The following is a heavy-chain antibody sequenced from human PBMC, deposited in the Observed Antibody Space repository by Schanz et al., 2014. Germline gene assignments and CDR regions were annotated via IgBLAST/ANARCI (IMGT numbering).Heavy chain of an antibody. CDR2: LSEGGGGT. D-gene: IGHD3-9*01. CDR1: GFTLSNYA. CDR3: AKAADWPVTRFDP. V-gene: IGHV3-23*01. Sequence: EMQLLESGGGLAQPGGSLRLSYAASGFTLSNYAMSWVRQAPGKGLEWVSALSEGGGGTHYADSVRGRFTISSDSSKNTLYLQMSSLRADDTAVYYCAKAADWPVTRFDPWGQGTLVTVSS. J-gene: IGHJ5*02.